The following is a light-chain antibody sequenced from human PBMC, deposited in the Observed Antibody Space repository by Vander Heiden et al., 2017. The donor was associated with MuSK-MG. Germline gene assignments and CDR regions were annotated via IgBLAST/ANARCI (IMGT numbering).Light chain of an antibody. CDR2: AAS. V-gene: IGKV1-39*01. J-gene: IGKJ4*01. CDR3: QHGDSTPLT. CDR1: QSISSY. Sequence: DSQMTQSPSSLSASVGDRVTITCRASQSISSYLNWYQQKPGKAPKLLIYAASSLQRGVPSRFSGSGSGTDFTLAIRRLQPADFATYYFQHGDSTPLTFGRRTEVDIK.